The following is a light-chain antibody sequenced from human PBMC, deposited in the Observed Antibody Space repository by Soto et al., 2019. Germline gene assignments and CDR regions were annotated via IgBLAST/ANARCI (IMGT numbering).Light chain of an antibody. CDR2: GAS. CDR3: QQYFGSSWT. CDR1: QSVTSRY. J-gene: IGKJ1*01. Sequence: IVLTQSPGTLSLSPGERATLSCRAGQSVTSRYIAWYQQKPGQAPRLLVYGASTRATGIPVRFSGSGSGTDFTLTISRLDPDDFAVYYCQQYFGSSWTFGQGTKVDIK. V-gene: IGKV3-20*01.